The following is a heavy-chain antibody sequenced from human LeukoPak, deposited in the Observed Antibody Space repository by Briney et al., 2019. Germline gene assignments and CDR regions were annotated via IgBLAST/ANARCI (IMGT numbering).Heavy chain of an antibody. D-gene: IGHD3-16*02. CDR3: ARKGTTYYDYIWGSYRDKYYFDY. Sequence: SETLSLTCTVSGVSISSSSYYWGWVRQPPGKGLEWIGSIYYSGSTYYNPSLKSRVTISVDTSKNQFSLKLSSVTAADTAVYYCARKGTTYYDYIWGSYRDKYYFDYWGQGTLVTVSS. V-gene: IGHV4-39*01. CDR2: IYYSGST. J-gene: IGHJ4*02. CDR1: GVSISSSSYY.